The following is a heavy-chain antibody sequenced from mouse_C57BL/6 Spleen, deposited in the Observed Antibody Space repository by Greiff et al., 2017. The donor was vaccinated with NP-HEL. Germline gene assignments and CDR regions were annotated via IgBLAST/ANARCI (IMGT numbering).Heavy chain of an antibody. CDR2: IDPNSGGT. J-gene: IGHJ3*01. CDR1: GYTFTSYW. CDR3: ARSPSYGSSPAWFAY. V-gene: IGHV1-72*01. D-gene: IGHD1-1*01. Sequence: QVHVKQPGAELVKPGASVKLSCKASGYTFTSYWMHWVKQRPGRGLEWIGRIDPNSGGTKYNEKFKSKATLTVDKPSSTAYMQLSSLTSEDSAVYYCARSPSYGSSPAWFAYWGQGTLVTVSA.